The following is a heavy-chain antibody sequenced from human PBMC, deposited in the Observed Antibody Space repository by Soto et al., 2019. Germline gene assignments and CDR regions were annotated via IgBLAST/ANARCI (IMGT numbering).Heavy chain of an antibody. D-gene: IGHD2-21*02. V-gene: IGHV1-69*08. CDR2: ILPLLGLT. Sequence: QVQLLQSGAEMKKPGSSGTVSCHASGDTFRTHTITWVRQAPGQGLEWVGRILPLLGLTDYAQKFLGRVTISADKATSTAYLLLSSLTAKDTALYYCARDQHCSVSTCFGDPDVWGTGTAVTVSS. J-gene: IGHJ6*03. CDR3: ARDQHCSVSTCFGDPDV. CDR1: GDTFRTHT.